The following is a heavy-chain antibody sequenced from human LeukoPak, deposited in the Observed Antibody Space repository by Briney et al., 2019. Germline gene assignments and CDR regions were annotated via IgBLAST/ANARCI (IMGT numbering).Heavy chain of an antibody. CDR2: INPNSGGT. CDR1: GYTFTGYY. Sequence: ASVKVSCKASGYTFTGYYMHWVRQAPGQGLERRGWINPNSGGTNYAQNFQGRVTMTRDTSISTAYMELSRLTADDTAVYYCARAHKYSGSYYDYWGQGTLVTVSS. D-gene: IGHD1-26*01. V-gene: IGHV1-2*02. J-gene: IGHJ4*02. CDR3: ARAHKYSGSYYDY.